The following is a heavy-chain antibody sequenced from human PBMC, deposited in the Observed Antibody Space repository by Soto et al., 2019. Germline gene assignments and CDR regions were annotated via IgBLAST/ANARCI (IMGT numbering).Heavy chain of an antibody. D-gene: IGHD1-1*01. CDR3: ARPLPGTMDV. Sequence: SETLSLTCTVSGGSISSYYWSWIRQPPGKGLEWIGEIYHSGSTNYNPSLKSRVTISVDTSKNQFSLKLSSVTAADTAVYYCARPLPGTMDVWGQGTTVTVS. V-gene: IGHV4-59*12. J-gene: IGHJ6*02. CDR2: IYHSGST. CDR1: GGSISSYY.